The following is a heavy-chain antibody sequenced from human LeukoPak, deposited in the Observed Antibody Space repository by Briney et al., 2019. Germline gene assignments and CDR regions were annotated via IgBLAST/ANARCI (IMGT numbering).Heavy chain of an antibody. CDR3: AKVGAQGYYYYYMDV. V-gene: IGHV3-33*06. CDR1: GFTFSSYG. CDR2: IWYDGSNK. J-gene: IGHJ6*03. Sequence: GGSLRLSCAPSGFTFSSYGMHWVRQAPGKGLEWVAVIWYDGSNKYYAGSVKGRFTISRDNSKNTLYLQMNSLRAEDTAVYYCAKVGAQGYYYYYMDVWGKGTTVTVSS.